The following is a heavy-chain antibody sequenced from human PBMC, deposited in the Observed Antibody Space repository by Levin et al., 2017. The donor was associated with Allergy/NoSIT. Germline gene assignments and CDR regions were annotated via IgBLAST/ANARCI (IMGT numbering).Heavy chain of an antibody. CDR2: ISSSSDYI. CDR3: ARGFYYDNSGCFYFDY. CDR1: AFTFSSYT. D-gene: IGHD3-22*01. V-gene: IGHV3-21*01. Sequence: KSGGSLRLSCAASAFTFSSYTMNWVRQVPGKGLEWVSSISSSSDYIYYADSVKGRFTISRDNAKNSLYLQMNSLRAEDTAVYYCARGFYYDNSGCFYFDYWGQGTLVTVSS. J-gene: IGHJ4*02.